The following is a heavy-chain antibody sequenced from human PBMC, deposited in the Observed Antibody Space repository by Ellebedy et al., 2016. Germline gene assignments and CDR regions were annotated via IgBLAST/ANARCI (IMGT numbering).Heavy chain of an antibody. CDR2: LSGSGKTI. CDR3: ARVNSYCNSTTCSENLGFDP. V-gene: IGHV3-11*01. D-gene: IGHD2-21*02. CDR1: GFIFGNYW. Sequence: GGSLRLSXAASGFIFGNYWMTWIRQAPGKGLEWISYLSGSGKTIYYADSVKGRFTISRDNAKRSLFLQMNNLRPEDTAVYYCARVNSYCNSTTCSENLGFDPWGQGTLVTVSS. J-gene: IGHJ5*02.